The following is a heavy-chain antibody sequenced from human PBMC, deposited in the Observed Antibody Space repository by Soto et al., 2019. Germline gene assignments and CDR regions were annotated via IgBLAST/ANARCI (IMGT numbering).Heavy chain of an antibody. J-gene: IGHJ6*02. CDR3: TRHFEYSSSTSMDV. V-gene: IGHV3-73*01. D-gene: IGHD6-6*01. CDR1: GLTFSGSA. Sequence: EVQLVESGGGLVQPGGSLKLSCAASGLTFSGSAMHWVRQASGKGLEWVGRIRGKANSYATAYAASGKGRITISRDDPGNTAYLQMNSLQTEDTAVYYCTRHFEYSSSTSMDVWGQGTTVTVSS. CDR2: IRGKANSYAT.